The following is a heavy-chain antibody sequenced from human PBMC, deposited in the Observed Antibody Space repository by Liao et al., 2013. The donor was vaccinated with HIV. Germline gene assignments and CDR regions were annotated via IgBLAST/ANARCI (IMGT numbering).Heavy chain of an antibody. Sequence: QVQLQESGPGLVKPSETLSLTCTVSGGSISSYYWSWIRQPPGKGLEWIGEINHSGSTNYNPSLKSRVTISVDTSKNQFSLKLSSVTAADTAVYYCARGRAGLRPNWFDPWGQGTLVTVSS. J-gene: IGHJ5*02. CDR2: INHSGST. CDR1: GGSISSYY. CDR3: ARGRAGLRPNWFDP. D-gene: IGHD4-17*01. V-gene: IGHV4-34*01.